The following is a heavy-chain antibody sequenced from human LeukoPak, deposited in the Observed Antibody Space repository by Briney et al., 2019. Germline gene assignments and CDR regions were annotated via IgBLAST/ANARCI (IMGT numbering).Heavy chain of an antibody. Sequence: ASVKVSCKASGYTFTAYHMHWVRQAPGQGLEWMGWISPNSGDTGFAQKFQGRVTMTRDTSISTAYLELSRLRSDDTAVYYCVRSGYNWGFDYWGKRTLVTVSS. CDR3: VRSGYNWGFDY. D-gene: IGHD1-1*01. CDR1: GYTFTAYH. V-gene: IGHV1-2*02. CDR2: ISPNSGDT. J-gene: IGHJ4*02.